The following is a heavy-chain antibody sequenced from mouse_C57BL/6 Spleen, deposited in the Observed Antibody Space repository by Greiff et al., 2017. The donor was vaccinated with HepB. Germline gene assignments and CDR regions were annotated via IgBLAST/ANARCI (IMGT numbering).Heavy chain of an antibody. Sequence: VQLQQSGAELARPGASVKMSCKASGYTFTSYTMHWVKQRPGQGLEWIGYINPSSGYNKYNQKFKDKATLTADKSSSTAYMQLSSLTSEDSAVYYCARDYGSSPFAYWGQGTLVTVSA. D-gene: IGHD1-1*01. CDR2: INPSSGYN. V-gene: IGHV1-4*01. CDR1: GYTFTSYT. CDR3: ARDYGSSPFAY. J-gene: IGHJ3*01.